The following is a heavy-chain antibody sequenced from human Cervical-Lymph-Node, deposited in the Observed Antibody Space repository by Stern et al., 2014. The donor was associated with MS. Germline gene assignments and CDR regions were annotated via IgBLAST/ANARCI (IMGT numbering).Heavy chain of an antibody. J-gene: IGHJ5*02. Sequence: VQLVQSGAEVTKPGASVKVSCKTSGYNFTTFGVSWVRQAPGLGIEWMGWVNTYNRDTIYAQKVPGRVTLNTDTSTTTDLVVLRSLRFDDTAVYYCATSYCSVDNCPARHDDWFDPWGQGTLVTVSS. CDR3: ATSYCSVDNCPARHDDWFDP. CDR2: VNTYNRDT. V-gene: IGHV1-18*01. D-gene: IGHD1-1*01. CDR1: GYNFTTFG.